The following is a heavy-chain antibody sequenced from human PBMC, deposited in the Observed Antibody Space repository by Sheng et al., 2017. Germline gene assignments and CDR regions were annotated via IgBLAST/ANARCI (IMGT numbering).Heavy chain of an antibody. CDR3: ARDQFRCSGGSCPNWFDP. V-gene: IGHV1-69*05. D-gene: IGHD2-15*01. J-gene: IGHJ5*02. Sequence: QVQLVQSGAEVKKPGSSVKVSCKASGGTFSSYAISWVRQAPGQGLEWMGGIIPIFGTANYAQKFQGRVTITTDESTSTAYMELSSLRSEDTAVYYCARDQFRCSGGSCPNWFDPWGQGTLVTVSS. CDR1: GGTFSSYA. CDR2: IIPIFGTA.